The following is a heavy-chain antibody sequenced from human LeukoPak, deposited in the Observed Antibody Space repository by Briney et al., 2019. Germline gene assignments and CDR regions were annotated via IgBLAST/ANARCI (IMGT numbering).Heavy chain of an antibody. CDR1: GFTFSNCW. J-gene: IGHJ4*02. V-gene: IGHV3-9*01. Sequence: GGSPRLSCAASGFTFSNCWMHWVRQAPGKGLEWVSGISWNSGSIGYADSVKGRFTISRDNAKNSLYLQMNSLRAEDTAVYYCARKGGFDYWGQGTLVTVSS. CDR3: ARKGGFDY. CDR2: ISWNSGSI.